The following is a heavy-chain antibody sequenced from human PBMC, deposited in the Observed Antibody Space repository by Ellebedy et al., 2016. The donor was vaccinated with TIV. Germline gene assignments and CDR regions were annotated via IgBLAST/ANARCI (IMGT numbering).Heavy chain of an antibody. CDR2: IYHSGST. V-gene: IGHV4-38-2*02. CDR3: ASSSTTDY. Sequence: SETLSLXXTVSGYSISSGYYWGWIRQPPGKGLEWIGSIYHSGSTYYNPSLKSRVTISVDTSKNQFSLKLSSVTAADTAVYYCASSSTTDYWGQGTLVTVSS. D-gene: IGHD1-14*01. J-gene: IGHJ4*02. CDR1: GYSISSGYY.